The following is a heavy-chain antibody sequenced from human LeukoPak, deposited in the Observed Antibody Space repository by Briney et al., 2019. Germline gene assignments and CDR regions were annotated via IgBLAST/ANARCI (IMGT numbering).Heavy chain of an antibody. D-gene: IGHD6-13*01. Sequence: SETLSLTCAVYGGSFSGYYRSWIRQPPGKGLEWIGEINHSGSTNYNPSLKSRVTISVDTSKNQFSLKLSSVTAADTAVYYCARSRAAAGKDYWGQGTLVTVSS. V-gene: IGHV4-34*01. CDR3: ARSRAAAGKDY. J-gene: IGHJ4*02. CDR2: INHSGST. CDR1: GGSFSGYY.